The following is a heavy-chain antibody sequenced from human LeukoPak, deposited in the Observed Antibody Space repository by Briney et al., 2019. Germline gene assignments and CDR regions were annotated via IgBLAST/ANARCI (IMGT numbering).Heavy chain of an antibody. V-gene: IGHV4-59*12. CDR3: ARDNYGDYYGMDV. CDR1: GGSISSYY. CDR2: IYYSGST. Sequence: SETLSLTCTVSGGSISSYYWSWIRQPPGKGLEWIGYIYYSGSTNYNPSLKSRVTISVDTSKNQFSLKLSSVTAADTAVYYCARDNYGDYYGMDVWGQGTTVTVSS. J-gene: IGHJ6*02. D-gene: IGHD4-11*01.